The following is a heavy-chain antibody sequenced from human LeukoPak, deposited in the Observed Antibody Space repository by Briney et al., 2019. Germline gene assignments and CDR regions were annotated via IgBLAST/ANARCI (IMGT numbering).Heavy chain of an antibody. CDR3: ARAPEGAGDYTRDY. D-gene: IGHD4-17*01. CDR2: IKQDGSEK. Sequence: GGSLRLSCAASGFTFSSYWMSWVRQAPGKGLEWVANIKQDGSEKYYVDSVKGRFTISRDNAKNSLYLQMNSLRAEDTAVYYCARAPEGAGDYTRDYWGQGTLVTVSS. J-gene: IGHJ4*02. V-gene: IGHV3-7*04. CDR1: GFTFSSYW.